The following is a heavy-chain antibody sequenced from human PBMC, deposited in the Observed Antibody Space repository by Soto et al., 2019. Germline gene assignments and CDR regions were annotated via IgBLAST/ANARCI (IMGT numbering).Heavy chain of an antibody. V-gene: IGHV3-33*01. CDR3: ARVLTYYGGPYYSYGMDV. CDR1: GFTFSSYG. Sequence: GGSLRLSCAASGFTFSSYGMHWVRQAPGKGLEWVAVIWYDGSNKYYADSVKGRFTISRDNSKNTLYLQMNSLRAGDTAVYYCARVLTYYGGPYYSYGMDVWGQGTTVTVSS. J-gene: IGHJ6*02. CDR2: IWYDGSNK. D-gene: IGHD3-22*01.